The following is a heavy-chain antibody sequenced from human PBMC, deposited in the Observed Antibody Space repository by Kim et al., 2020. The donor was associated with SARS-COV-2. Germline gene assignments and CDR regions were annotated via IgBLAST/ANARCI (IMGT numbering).Heavy chain of an antibody. V-gene: IGHV7-4-1*02. CDR2: INTNTGNP. Sequence: ASLKVSCKASGYTFTSYAMNWVRQAPGQGLEWMGWINTNTGNPTYAQGFTGRFVFSLDTSVSTAYLQISSLRAEDTAVYYCASTFWSGYTNWFDPWGQGTLVTVSS. D-gene: IGHD3-3*01. J-gene: IGHJ5*02. CDR1: GYTFTSYA. CDR3: ASTFWSGYTNWFDP.